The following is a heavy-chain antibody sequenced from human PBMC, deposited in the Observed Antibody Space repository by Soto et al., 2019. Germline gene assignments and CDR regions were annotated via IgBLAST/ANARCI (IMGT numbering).Heavy chain of an antibody. D-gene: IGHD5-18*01. V-gene: IGHV4-4*07. Sequence: SETLSLTCTVSGASISSSYWSWIRQPAGKGLEHIGRIYTSGSTSYNPSLKSRVTMSMDTSQTQIYLNLTSVTAADTAVYYCARGGIQLSYAFDYWGQGILVTVSS. CDR3: ARGGIQLSYAFDY. CDR1: GASISSSY. J-gene: IGHJ4*02. CDR2: IYTSGST.